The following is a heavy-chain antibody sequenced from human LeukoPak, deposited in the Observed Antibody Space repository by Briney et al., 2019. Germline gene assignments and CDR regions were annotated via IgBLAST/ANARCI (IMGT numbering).Heavy chain of an antibody. J-gene: IGHJ6*02. CDR3: ARDHRLGVMVAYGMDV. V-gene: IGHV1-18*01. D-gene: IGHD2-15*01. Sequence: ASVKVSCKASGYSLTSYGISWVRQAPGQGLEWMGWISAYNGNTNYAQKFQGGVTMTTDTSTSTAYMELRSLRSDDTAVYYCARDHRLGVMVAYGMDVWGQGTAVTVSS. CDR1: GYSLTSYG. CDR2: ISAYNGNT.